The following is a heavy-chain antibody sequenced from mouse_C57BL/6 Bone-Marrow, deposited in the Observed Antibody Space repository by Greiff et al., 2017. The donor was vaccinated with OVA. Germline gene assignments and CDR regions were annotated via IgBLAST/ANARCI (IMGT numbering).Heavy chain of an antibody. CDR1: GYTFTSYG. CDR3: ARVNYYGSSDWYFDV. V-gene: IGHV1-58*01. J-gene: IGHJ1*03. D-gene: IGHD1-1*01. Sequence: EVKLQESGAELVRPGSSVKMSCKPSGYTFTSYGINWVKQRPGQGLEWIGYIYIGNGYTEYNEKFKGKATLTSDTSSSTAYMQLSSLTSEDSAIYVYARVNYYGSSDWYFDVWGTGTTVTV. CDR2: IYIGNGYT.